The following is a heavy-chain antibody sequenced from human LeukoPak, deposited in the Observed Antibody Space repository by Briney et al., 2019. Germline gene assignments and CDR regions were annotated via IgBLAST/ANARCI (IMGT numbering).Heavy chain of an antibody. V-gene: IGHV4-31*03. J-gene: IGHJ4*02. Sequence: SETLSLTCTVSGGSISSGGYYWSWIRQHPGKGLEWIGYIYYSGSTYYNPSLKSRVTISVDTSKNQFSLKLGSVTAADTAVYYCAGYSSGWYEGIDYWGQGTLVTVSS. CDR3: AGYSSGWYEGIDY. D-gene: IGHD6-19*01. CDR1: GGSISSGGYY. CDR2: IYYSGST.